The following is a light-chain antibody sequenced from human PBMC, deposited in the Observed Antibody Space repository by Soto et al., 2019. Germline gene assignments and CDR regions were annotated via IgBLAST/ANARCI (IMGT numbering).Light chain of an antibody. CDR2: AAS. J-gene: IGKJ1*01. CDR1: QIISIY. CDR3: QQSYSTPQT. Sequence: DIQMTQSPSSLSASVGDRVTITCRASQIISIYLIWYQQKPGKAPKLLIYAASILQSGVPSRFSGSGSGTDFTLTISSLQPEDFATYYCQQSYSTPQTFGQGTKV. V-gene: IGKV1-39*01.